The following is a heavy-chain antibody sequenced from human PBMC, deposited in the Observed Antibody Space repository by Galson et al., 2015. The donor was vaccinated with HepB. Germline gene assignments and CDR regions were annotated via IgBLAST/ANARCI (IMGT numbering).Heavy chain of an antibody. J-gene: IGHJ4*02. D-gene: IGHD3-16*01. V-gene: IGHV3-74*01. CDR1: GFTFSSSW. CDR2: INSAGSST. Sequence: SLRLSCAASGFTFSSSWMHWVRQAPGKGLVWVSRINSAGSSTTYADSVKGRFTISIDNAKNTLYLQMNSLRAEDTAVYYCARVRGSPPLGFDSWGQGTLVTVSS. CDR3: ARVRGSPPLGFDS.